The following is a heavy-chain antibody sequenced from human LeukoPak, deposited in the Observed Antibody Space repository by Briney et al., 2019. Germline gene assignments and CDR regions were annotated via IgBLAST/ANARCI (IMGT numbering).Heavy chain of an antibody. Sequence: GASVKVSCKVSGYTLTELSMHWVRQAPGKGLEWMGGFDPEDGETIYAQKFQGRVTMTEDTSTDTAYMELSSLRSEDTAVYYCATVQDSSGQPLTKSFDYWGQGTLVTVSS. CDR2: FDPEDGET. J-gene: IGHJ4*02. CDR3: ATVQDSSGQPLTKSFDY. CDR1: GYTLTELS. V-gene: IGHV1-24*01. D-gene: IGHD3-22*01.